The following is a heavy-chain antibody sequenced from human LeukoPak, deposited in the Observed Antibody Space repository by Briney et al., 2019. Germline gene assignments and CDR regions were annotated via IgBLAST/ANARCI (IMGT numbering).Heavy chain of an antibody. V-gene: IGHV4-34*01. CDR2: INHSGST. J-gene: IGHJ4*02. CDR3: ARGSASSYDSSGYPFDY. CDR1: GGSFSGYY. Sequence: SETLSLTCAVYGGSFSGYYWSWIRQPPGKGLEWIGEINHSGSTNYNPSLKSRVTISVDTSKNQFSLKLSSVTAADTAVYYCARGSASSYDSSGYPFDYWGQGTLVTVSS. D-gene: IGHD3-22*01.